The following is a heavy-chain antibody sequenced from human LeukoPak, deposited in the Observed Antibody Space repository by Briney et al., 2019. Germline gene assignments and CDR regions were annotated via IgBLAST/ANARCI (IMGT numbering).Heavy chain of an antibody. V-gene: IGHV1-69*13. J-gene: IGHJ3*02. D-gene: IGHD3-10*01. CDR1: GGTFSSYA. CDR2: IIPIFGTA. CDR3: ARAHRLLWLLNDASDI. Sequence: SVKVSCKASGGTFSSYAISWVRQAPGQGLEWMGGIIPIFGTANYAQKFQGRVTITADESTSTAYMELSSLRSEDTAVYYCARAHRLLWLLNDASDIWGQGTMVTVSS.